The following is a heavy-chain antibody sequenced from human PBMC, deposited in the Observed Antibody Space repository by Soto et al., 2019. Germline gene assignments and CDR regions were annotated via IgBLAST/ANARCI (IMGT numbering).Heavy chain of an antibody. Sequence: QVQLVQSGAEVKKPGASVKISCKASGYIFTSYYMHWVRQAPGQGLEWMGIINLSGGSTDYAQKFQGRLTMTRDTPTSTVYMELSSLRSDDTAVYYCVRWVVGEAKGDYWGQGTLVTVSS. J-gene: IGHJ4*02. CDR1: GYIFTSYY. V-gene: IGHV1-46*03. D-gene: IGHD1-26*01. CDR3: VRWVVGEAKGDY. CDR2: INLSGGST.